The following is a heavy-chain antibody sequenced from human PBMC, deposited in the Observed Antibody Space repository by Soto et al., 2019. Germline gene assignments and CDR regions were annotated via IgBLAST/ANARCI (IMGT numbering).Heavy chain of an antibody. CDR3: ARGRKPGYCSSTSCYGVGYYYYYLDV. Sequence: QVQLQQWGAGLLKPSETLSLTCAVYGGSFSGYYWSWIRQPPGKGLEWIGEINHSGSTNYNPSLKRRVTISVDTSKNHFALKLSSVTAADTAVYYCARGRKPGYCSSTSCYGVGYYYYYLDVWGKGTTVTVSS. CDR2: INHSGST. CDR1: GGSFSGYY. V-gene: IGHV4-34*01. J-gene: IGHJ6*03. D-gene: IGHD2-2*01.